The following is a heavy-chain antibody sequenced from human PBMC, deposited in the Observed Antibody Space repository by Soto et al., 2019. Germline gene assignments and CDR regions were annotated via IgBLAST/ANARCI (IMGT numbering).Heavy chain of an antibody. CDR3: ASGGLHGFTNGGLRSIHS. J-gene: IGHJ4*02. D-gene: IGHD3-16*01. V-gene: IGHV3-7*03. CDR1: GYTFSRYW. CDR2: IKEDGSGK. Sequence: GGSLRLSCTASGYTFSRYWMRWVRQAPGKGLGWVANIKEDGSGKYYVDSVKGRFSISRDNARNSLYLQMNSLRVEDTAVYYCASGGLHGFTNGGLRSIHSWGQATLVTVST.